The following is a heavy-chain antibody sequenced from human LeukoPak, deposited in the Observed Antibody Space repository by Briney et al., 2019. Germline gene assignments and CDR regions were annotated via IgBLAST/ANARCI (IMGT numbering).Heavy chain of an antibody. CDR2: IYYSGST. Sequence: SETLSLTCTVSGGSISSYYWSWIRQPPGKGLEWIGYIYYSGSTNYNPSLKSRVTISVDTSKNQFSLKLSSVTAEDTAVYYCARDFLLGDGYNFWGQGTLVTVSS. CDR1: GGSISSYY. CDR3: ARDFLLGDGYNF. J-gene: IGHJ4*02. V-gene: IGHV4-59*01. D-gene: IGHD5-24*01.